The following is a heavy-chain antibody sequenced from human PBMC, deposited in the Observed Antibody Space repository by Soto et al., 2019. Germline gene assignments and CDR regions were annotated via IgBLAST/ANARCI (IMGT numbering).Heavy chain of an antibody. CDR2: IYHSGST. CDR1: GYSISRRNW. D-gene: IGHD3-16*01. Sequence: PSETLSLTFAVSGYSISRRNWWSGFRQPPGKGLEWIGEIYHSGSTNYNPSLKSRVTISVDKSKNQFSLKLSSVTAADTAVYYCVRDRLSVSTCGWFDPWGQGTLVTVSS. J-gene: IGHJ5*02. CDR3: VRDRLSVSTCGWFDP. V-gene: IGHV4-4*02.